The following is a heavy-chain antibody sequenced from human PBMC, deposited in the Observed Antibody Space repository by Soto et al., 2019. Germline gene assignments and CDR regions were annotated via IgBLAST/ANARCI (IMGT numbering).Heavy chain of an antibody. Sequence: GEALKISCKGSGYSFPTYWIGWVRQTPWKGLEWMGIIHPGDSDTRYSPSFQGQVTISADKSISTAYLQWSSLKASDTAMYYCARRGYSGYELYGMDVWGQGTTVTVSS. J-gene: IGHJ6*01. CDR1: GYSFPTYW. D-gene: IGHD5-12*01. V-gene: IGHV5-51*01. CDR3: ARRGYSGYELYGMDV. CDR2: IHPGDSDT.